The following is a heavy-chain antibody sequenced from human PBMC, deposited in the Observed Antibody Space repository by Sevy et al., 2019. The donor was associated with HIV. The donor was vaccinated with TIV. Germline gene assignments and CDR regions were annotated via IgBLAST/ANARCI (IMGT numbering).Heavy chain of an antibody. Sequence: GGSLRLSCAASGFNFDACSMNWVRQAPGKGLEWLSYITSGRVTIYYADSVKGRFTVFRDNAKKVLYLQLSRLREEDTAVYFCACGRNSGRSASDVWGQGTLVTVSS. J-gene: IGHJ3*01. D-gene: IGHD5-12*01. CDR3: ACGRNSGRSASDV. V-gene: IGHV3-48*02. CDR1: GFNFDACS. CDR2: ITSGRVTI.